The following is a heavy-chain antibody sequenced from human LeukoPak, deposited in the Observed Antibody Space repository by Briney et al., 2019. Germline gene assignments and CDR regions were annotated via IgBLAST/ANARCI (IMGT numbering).Heavy chain of an antibody. D-gene: IGHD6-19*01. CDR2: ISYEGSEN. CDR3: ARVRTWVAVPGPFDY. J-gene: IGHJ4*02. Sequence: GGSLRLSCAASGFTFRSCAMHWVRLAPGKGLDWVAVISYEGSENDYADSVKGRFTISRDNSKNMLYLQMNSLRAGDTAVYYCARVRTWVAVPGPFDYWGQGTLVTVSS. V-gene: IGHV3-30*04. CDR1: GFTFRSCA.